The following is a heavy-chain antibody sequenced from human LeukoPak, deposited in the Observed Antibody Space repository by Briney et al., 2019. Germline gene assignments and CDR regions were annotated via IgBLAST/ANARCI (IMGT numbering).Heavy chain of an antibody. CDR1: GLIFSSYD. V-gene: IGHV3-13*01. Sequence: GGSLRLSCVASGLIFSSYDFHWIRQARGEGLEWVSGIGTALDTLYADSVKGRFTISRENAKNSLYLQMNRLRAGDTAVYYCARGSSDGFKYAFDIWGQGTRVTVSS. CDR2: IGTALDT. CDR3: ARGSSDGFKYAFDI. J-gene: IGHJ3*02. D-gene: IGHD5-24*01.